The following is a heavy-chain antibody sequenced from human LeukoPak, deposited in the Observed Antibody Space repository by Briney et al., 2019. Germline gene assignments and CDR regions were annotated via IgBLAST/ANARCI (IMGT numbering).Heavy chain of an antibody. CDR3: ARGGPLWFGEFAFDI. Sequence: GGSLRLSCAASGFTFSSYSMNWVRQAPGKGLEWVSSISSSSSYIYYADSVKGRFTISRDNAKNSLYLQMNSLRAEDTAVYYCARGGPLWFGEFAFDIWGQGTMVTVSS. J-gene: IGHJ3*02. CDR2: ISSSSSYI. D-gene: IGHD3-10*01. V-gene: IGHV3-21*01. CDR1: GFTFSSYS.